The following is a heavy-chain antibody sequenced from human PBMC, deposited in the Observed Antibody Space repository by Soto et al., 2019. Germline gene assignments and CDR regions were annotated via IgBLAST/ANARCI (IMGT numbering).Heavy chain of an antibody. V-gene: IGHV3-30-3*01. D-gene: IGHD2-21*02. Sequence: PGGSLRLSCAASGFTFSSYAMHWVRQAPGKGLEWVAVISYDGSNKYYADSVKGRFTISRDNSKNTLYLQMNSLRAEDTAVYYCATAYCGGDCYLRYYYGMDVWGQGTTVTVSS. CDR3: ATAYCGGDCYLRYYYGMDV. CDR1: GFTFSSYA. CDR2: ISYDGSNK. J-gene: IGHJ6*02.